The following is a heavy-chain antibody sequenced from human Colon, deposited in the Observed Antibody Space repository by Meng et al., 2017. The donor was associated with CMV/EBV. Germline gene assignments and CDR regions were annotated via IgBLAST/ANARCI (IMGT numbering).Heavy chain of an antibody. CDR3: ATGGGTEAATAGVFDF. Sequence: GITIIWHALHGVRQAPGKGLEWVATISPDGSKKYYADSVKGRFTISRDNSRNAQFLDLNSLRDEDTAVYFCATGGGTEAATAGVFDFWGQGTLVTVSS. V-gene: IGHV3-33*01. CDR2: ISPDGSKK. J-gene: IGHJ4*02. D-gene: IGHD6-25*01. CDR1: GITIIWHA.